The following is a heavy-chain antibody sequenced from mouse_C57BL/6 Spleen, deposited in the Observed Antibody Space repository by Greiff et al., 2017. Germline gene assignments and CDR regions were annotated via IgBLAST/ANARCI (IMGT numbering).Heavy chain of an antibody. CDR1: GYTFTDYN. J-gene: IGHJ2*01. CDR3: ARSSTTVVNCFDY. D-gene: IGHD1-1*01. Sequence: VQLQQSGPELVKPGASVKIPCKASGYTFTDYNMDWVKQSHGKSLEWIGDINPNNGGTIYNQKFKGKATLTVDKSSSTAYMELRSLTSEDTAVYYCARSSTTVVNCFDYWGQGTTLTVSS. V-gene: IGHV1-18*01. CDR2: INPNNGGT.